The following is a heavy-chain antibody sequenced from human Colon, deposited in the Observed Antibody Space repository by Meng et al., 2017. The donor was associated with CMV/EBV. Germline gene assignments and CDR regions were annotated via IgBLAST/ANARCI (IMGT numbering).Heavy chain of an antibody. V-gene: IGHV1-2*02. J-gene: IGHJ4*02. CDR3: ARLGDRFFDR. Sequence: ASVKVSCKTSGYTFIGYYVHWVRQAPGQGFEWMGWINPNSGATEYAQKFQGRVTMTRDTSLRTAHMEMSSLRSDDTATYYCARLGDRFFDRWGQGTLVTVSS. D-gene: IGHD3-10*01. CDR2: INPNSGAT. CDR1: GYTFIGYY.